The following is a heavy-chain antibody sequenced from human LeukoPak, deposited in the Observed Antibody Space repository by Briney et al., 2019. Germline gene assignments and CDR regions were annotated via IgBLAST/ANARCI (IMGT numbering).Heavy chain of an antibody. CDR2: IYYSGST. CDR1: GGSISSGDYY. Sequence: SETLSLTCTVSGGSISSGDYYWSWIRQPPGKGLEWIGYIYYSGSTYYNPSLKSRVTISVDTSKNQFSLKLSSVTAADTAVYYCARGRVVPLDWFDPWGQGTLVTVSS. V-gene: IGHV4-30-4*08. D-gene: IGHD2-2*01. CDR3: ARGRVVPLDWFDP. J-gene: IGHJ5*02.